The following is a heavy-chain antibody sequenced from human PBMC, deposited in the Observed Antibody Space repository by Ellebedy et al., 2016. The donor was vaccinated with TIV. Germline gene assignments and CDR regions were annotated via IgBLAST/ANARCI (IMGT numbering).Heavy chain of an antibody. CDR3: ARGSYGGNSPPFDY. Sequence: GESLKISCAASGFSFSSYGMHWVRQTPGKGLEWMAFIWYDGSNADYSDSAKGRFTISRDNSKNTLYLQINSLRVEDTAIYFCARGSYGGNSPPFDYWGQGTLVSVSS. D-gene: IGHD4-23*01. J-gene: IGHJ4*02. V-gene: IGHV3-33*01. CDR1: GFSFSSYG. CDR2: IWYDGSNA.